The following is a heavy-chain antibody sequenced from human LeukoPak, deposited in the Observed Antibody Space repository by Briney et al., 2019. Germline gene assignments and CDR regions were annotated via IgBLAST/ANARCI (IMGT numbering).Heavy chain of an antibody. Sequence: QSGGSLRLSCAASGFTFSSYGMHWVRQAPGKGLEWVAVISYDESNKYFADSVKGRFTISRDNPKNTLYLQMNSLRPEDTAVYYCAKSTTVTTKQRGYFDYWGQGTLVTVSS. CDR2: ISYDESNK. CDR1: GFTFSSYG. CDR3: AKSTTVTTKQRGYFDY. D-gene: IGHD4-11*01. V-gene: IGHV3-30*18. J-gene: IGHJ4*02.